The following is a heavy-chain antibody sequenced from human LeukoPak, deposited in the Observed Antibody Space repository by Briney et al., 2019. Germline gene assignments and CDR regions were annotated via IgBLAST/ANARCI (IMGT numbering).Heavy chain of an antibody. D-gene: IGHD3-22*01. CDR3: ARAPSEIGGYYPEYFRH. CDR1: GFTFSTYW. CDR2: IKSDGST. Sequence: GGSLRLSCAASGFTFSTYWMHWVRQAPGKGLVWVSRIKSDGSTNYADSVKGRFTISRDNAKNTVSLQMNSLRPEDTGVYYCARAPSEIGGYYPEYFRHWGQGTLVTVSP. V-gene: IGHV3-74*01. J-gene: IGHJ1*01.